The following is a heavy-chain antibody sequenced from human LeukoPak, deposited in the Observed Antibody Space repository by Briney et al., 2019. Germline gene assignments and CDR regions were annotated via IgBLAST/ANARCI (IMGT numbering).Heavy chain of an antibody. CDR2: INHSGST. CDR1: GGSFSGYY. CDR3: ARGGLRSHFDY. D-gene: IGHD4-17*01. J-gene: IGHJ4*02. Sequence: SETLSLTCAVYGGSFSGYYWSWIRQPPGKGLEWIGEINHSGSTNHNPSLKSRVTISVDTSKNQFSLKLSSVTAADTAVYYCARGGLRSHFDYWGQGTLVTVSS. V-gene: IGHV4-34*01.